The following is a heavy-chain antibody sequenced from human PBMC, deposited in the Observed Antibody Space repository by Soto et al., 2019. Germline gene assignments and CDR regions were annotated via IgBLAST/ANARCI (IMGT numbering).Heavy chain of an antibody. V-gene: IGHV3-23*01. CDR3: AKDRYGDYGGVDY. CDR2: ITGGGGRT. D-gene: IGHD4-17*01. J-gene: IGHJ4*02. Sequence: GGSLRLSCAASGFTFSTYAMIWVRQAPGKGLEWVSVITGGGGRTYYADSVKGRFTISRDNSKNTLYLQMNSLRAEDTAVYYCAKDRYGDYGGVDYWGQGTLVTVSS. CDR1: GFTFSTYA.